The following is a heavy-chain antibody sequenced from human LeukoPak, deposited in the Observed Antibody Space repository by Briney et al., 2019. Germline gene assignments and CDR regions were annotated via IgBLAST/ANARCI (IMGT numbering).Heavy chain of an antibody. CDR1: GGSISSSNW. V-gene: IGHV4-4*02. CDR2: IYHSGST. J-gene: IGHJ4*02. Sequence: SGTLSLTCAVSGGSISSSNWWSWVRQPPGKWLEWIGEIYHSGSTNYNPSLKSRVTISVDKSKNQFSLKLSSVTAADTAVYYCARATGLGELSPDYWGQGTLVTVSS. CDR3: ARATGLGELSPDY. D-gene: IGHD3-16*02.